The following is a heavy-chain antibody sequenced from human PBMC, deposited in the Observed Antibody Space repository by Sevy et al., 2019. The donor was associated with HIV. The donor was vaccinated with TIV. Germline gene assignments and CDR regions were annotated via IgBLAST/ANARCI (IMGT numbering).Heavy chain of an antibody. CDR1: GLIFSDYY. D-gene: IGHD2-21*01. Sequence: GGSLRLSCAASGLIFSDYYMDWVRQAPGKGLEWVADISSGNTYTNYADSMKGRFTISRDNAKKSLYLQMNTLRAEDTAVYYCARLRVIASAPYYFDYWGQGALVTVSS. V-gene: IGHV3-11*06. CDR2: ISSGNTYT. J-gene: IGHJ4*02. CDR3: ARLRVIASAPYYFDY.